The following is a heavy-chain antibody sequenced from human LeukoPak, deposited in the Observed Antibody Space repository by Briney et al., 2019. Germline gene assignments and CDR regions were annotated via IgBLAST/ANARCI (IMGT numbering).Heavy chain of an antibody. D-gene: IGHD2-15*01. J-gene: IGHJ3*02. Sequence: SDPLSLTCTVSGGSFSSGSYYWRWIRQPPGKGLEWIGYIYYSGSTNYNPSLKSRVTISVDTSKNQFSLKLSSVTAADTAVYYCARGDMTSDAFDIWGQGTMVTVSS. CDR2: IYYSGST. CDR1: GGSFSSGSYY. V-gene: IGHV4-61*01. CDR3: ARGDMTSDAFDI.